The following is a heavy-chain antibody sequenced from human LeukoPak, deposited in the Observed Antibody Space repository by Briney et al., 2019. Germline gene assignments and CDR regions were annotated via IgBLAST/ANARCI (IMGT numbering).Heavy chain of an antibody. D-gene: IGHD3-10*01. V-gene: IGHV4-39*07. CDR3: AREDKGVTMALDV. CDR1: GRSLSSSSYY. J-gene: IGHJ6*04. Sequence: PSETLSLTCSVSGRSLSSSSYYWGWIRQPPGKGLEWIGRIYTSGSTNYNPSLKSRVTMSVDTSKNQFSLKLSSVTAADTAVYYCAREDKGVTMALDVWGKGTTVTISS. CDR2: IYTSGST.